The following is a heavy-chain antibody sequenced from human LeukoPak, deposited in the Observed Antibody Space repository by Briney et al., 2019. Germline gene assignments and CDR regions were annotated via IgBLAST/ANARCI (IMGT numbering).Heavy chain of an antibody. D-gene: IGHD4-11*01. CDR2: IYSGGST. Sequence: GGSLRLSCAASGFTVSSNYMSWVRQAPGKWLELVSVIYSGGSTYYADSVKGRFTISRDNSKNTLYLQMNSLRAEDTAVYYCAREGMTTASFDPWGQGTLVTVSS. V-gene: IGHV3-53*01. CDR1: GFTVSSNY. CDR3: AREGMTTASFDP. J-gene: IGHJ5*02.